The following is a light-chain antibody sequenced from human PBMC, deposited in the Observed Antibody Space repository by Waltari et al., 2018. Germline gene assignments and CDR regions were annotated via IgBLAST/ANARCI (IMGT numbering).Light chain of an antibody. J-gene: IGKJ1*01. CDR2: AAS. Sequence: AIRMTQSPSSLSASTGDRVTITCRASQGISSYLAWYQQKPGKAPKLLMYAASTLQRGVPSRFSGSGSGTDFTLTISCLQSEDFATYYCQQYCSYPWTFGQGTKVEIK. CDR1: QGISSY. V-gene: IGKV1-8*01. CDR3: QQYCSYPWT.